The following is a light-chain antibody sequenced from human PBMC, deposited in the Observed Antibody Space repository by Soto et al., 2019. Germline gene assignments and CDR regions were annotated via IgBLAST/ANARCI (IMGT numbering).Light chain of an antibody. CDR1: SGHSNYA. J-gene: IGLJ2*01. Sequence: QAVLTQSPSISASLGASVKLTCTLSSGHSNYAIAWHQQQPEKGPRYLMKLNSDGSHTKGDGIPDRFSGSSPGAERYLTISSLQSEDEADYYCQTWGTGIHVFGGGTQLTVL. CDR2: LNSDGSH. V-gene: IGLV4-69*01. CDR3: QTWGTGIHV.